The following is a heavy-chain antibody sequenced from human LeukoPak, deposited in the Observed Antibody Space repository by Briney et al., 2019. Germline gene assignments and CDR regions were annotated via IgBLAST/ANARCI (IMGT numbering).Heavy chain of an antibody. CDR2: IYYSGST. V-gene: IGHV4-31*03. D-gene: IGHD6-13*01. CDR1: GGSISSGGYY. J-gene: IGHJ3*02. Sequence: PSQTLSLTCTVSGGSISSGGYYWSWIRQHPGKGLEWIGYIYYSGSTYYNPSLKSRVTISVDTSKDQFSLKLSSVTAADTAAYYCARAGTSWSDAFDIWGQGTMVTVSS. CDR3: ARAGTSWSDAFDI.